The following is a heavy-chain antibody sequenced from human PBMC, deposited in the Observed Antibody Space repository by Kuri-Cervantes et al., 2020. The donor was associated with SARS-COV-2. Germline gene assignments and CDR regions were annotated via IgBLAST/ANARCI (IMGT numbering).Heavy chain of an antibody. Sequence: SETLSLTCTVSGGSISSGEYYWSWIRQPPGKGLEWIGYIYYSGSTNYNPSLKSRVTISVDTSKNQFSLKLSSVTAADTAVYYCARSGSYPYYYYYMDVWGKGTTVTVSS. CDR3: ARSGSYPYYYYYMDV. CDR2: IYYSGST. J-gene: IGHJ6*03. V-gene: IGHV4-61*08. CDR1: GGSISSGEYY. D-gene: IGHD1-26*01.